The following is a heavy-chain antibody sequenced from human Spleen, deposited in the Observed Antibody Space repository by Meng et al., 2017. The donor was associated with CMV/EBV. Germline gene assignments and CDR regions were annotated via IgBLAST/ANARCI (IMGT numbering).Heavy chain of an antibody. D-gene: IGHD6-19*01. J-gene: IGHJ6*02. CDR3: VAEPWASGWTAGVYTMDV. CDR1: GYTFTSFY. V-gene: IGHV1-46*01. CDR2: INPGGGST. Sequence: ASVKVSCKTSGYTFTSFYMYWVRQAPGQGLEWMGMINPGGGSTNYAQKFQGRVTMTRDTSTSTVYMELSSLRSEDTAVYYCVAEPWASGWTAGVYTMDVWGQGTTVTVSS.